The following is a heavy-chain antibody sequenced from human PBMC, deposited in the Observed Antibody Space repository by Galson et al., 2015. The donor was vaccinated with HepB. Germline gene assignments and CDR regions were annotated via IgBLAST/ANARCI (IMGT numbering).Heavy chain of an antibody. V-gene: IGHV4-39*01. CDR3: ARLLRFGESPPFDP. CDR2: IYYSGST. D-gene: IGHD3-10*01. J-gene: IGHJ5*02. CDR1: GGSISSSSYY. Sequence: SATLSLTCTVSGGSISSSSYYWGWIRQPPGNGLEWFGGIYYSGSTYYHPSLKRRFTMTVDTSKNHFSLKLSAVTAADTAVYYCARLLRFGESPPFDPWGQGTLVTVSS.